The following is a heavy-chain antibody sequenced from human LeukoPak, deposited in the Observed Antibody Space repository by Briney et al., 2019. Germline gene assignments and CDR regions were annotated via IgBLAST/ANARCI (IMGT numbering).Heavy chain of an antibody. CDR2: IYPGDSDT. V-gene: IGHV5-51*01. J-gene: IGHJ4*02. CDR1: GSSFTSYW. D-gene: IGHD2-2*01. CDR3: ARPHCSSTSCYAYFDY. Sequence: GESLKISCKGSGSSFTSYWIGWARQMPGKGLEWMGIIYPGDSDTRYSPSFQGQVTISADKSISTAYLQWSSLKASDTAMYYCARPHCSSTSCYAYFDYWGQGTLVTVSS.